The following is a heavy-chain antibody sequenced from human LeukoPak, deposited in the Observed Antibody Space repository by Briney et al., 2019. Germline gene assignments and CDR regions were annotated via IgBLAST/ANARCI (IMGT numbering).Heavy chain of an antibody. J-gene: IGHJ3*02. CDR1: GFTFSSHS. V-gene: IGHV3-48*04. Sequence: GGSLRLSCAASGFTFSSHSMNWVRQAPGKGLEWVSYISSSGSTIYYADSVKGRFTISRDNAKNSLYLQMNSLRAEDTALYYCARDGPSDAFDIWGQGTMVTVSS. CDR2: ISSSGSTI. CDR3: ARDGPSDAFDI.